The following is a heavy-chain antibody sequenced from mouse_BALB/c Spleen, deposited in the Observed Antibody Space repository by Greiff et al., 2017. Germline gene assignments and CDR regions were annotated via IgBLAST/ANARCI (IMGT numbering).Heavy chain of an antibody. J-gene: IGHJ1*01. Sequence: VQVVESGAELMKPGASVKISCKATGYTFSSYWIEWVKQRPGHGLEWIGEILPGSGSTNYNEKFKGKATFTADTSSNTAYMQLSSLTSEDSAVYYCARGLGYYGSSYWYFDVWGAGTTVTVSS. CDR3: ARGLGYYGSSYWYFDV. CDR1: GYTFSSYW. CDR2: ILPGSGST. V-gene: IGHV1-9*01. D-gene: IGHD1-1*01.